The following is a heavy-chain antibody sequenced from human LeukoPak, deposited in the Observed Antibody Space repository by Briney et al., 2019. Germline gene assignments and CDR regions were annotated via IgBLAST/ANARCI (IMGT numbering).Heavy chain of an antibody. CDR3: TTGITMVRGVPGVYFDY. CDR2: IKSKTDGGTT. CDR1: GFTFSSYA. J-gene: IGHJ4*02. D-gene: IGHD3-10*01. V-gene: IGHV3-15*01. Sequence: PGGSLRLSCAASGFTFSSYAMSWVRQAPGKGLEWVGRIKSKTDGGTTDYAAPVKGRFTISRDDSKNTLYLQMNSLKTEDTAVYYCTTGITMVRGVPGVYFDYWGQGTLVTVSS.